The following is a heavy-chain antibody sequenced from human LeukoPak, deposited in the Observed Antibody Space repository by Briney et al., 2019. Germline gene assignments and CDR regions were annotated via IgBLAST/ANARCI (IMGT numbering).Heavy chain of an antibody. CDR1: GFTFSNDA. V-gene: IGHV3-23*01. D-gene: IGHD2-15*01. Sequence: GGSLRLSCAASGFTFSNDAMSWVRQAPGKGLEWVSAISATGFSTYYADSVKGRFTISRDNSKNTLYLQVNSLRADDTAVYYGAKDRSGGSYFYFDYWGQGTLVTVSS. J-gene: IGHJ4*02. CDR2: ISATGFST. CDR3: AKDRSGGSYFYFDY.